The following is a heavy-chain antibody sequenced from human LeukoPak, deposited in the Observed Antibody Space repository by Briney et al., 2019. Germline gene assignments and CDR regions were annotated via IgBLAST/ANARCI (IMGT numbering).Heavy chain of an antibody. D-gene: IGHD2-21*02. CDR2: ISNGNT. CDR1: GFPFSNHA. J-gene: IGHJ5*02. V-gene: IGHV3-23*01. Sequence: GGSLRLSCAASGFPFSNHAMSWVRQPPGKGLEWVSAISNGNTYYTDSVRGRFTISRDDSKNMVYLQMNSLRVEDTALYYCVREAGYCASVCLKSNWFDPWGQGTLVTVSS. CDR3: VREAGYCASVCLKSNWFDP.